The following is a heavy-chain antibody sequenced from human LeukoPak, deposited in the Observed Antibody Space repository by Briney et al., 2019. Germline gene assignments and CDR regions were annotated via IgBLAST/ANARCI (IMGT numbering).Heavy chain of an antibody. CDR2: IRGGGGVK. J-gene: IGHJ3*02. V-gene: IGHV3-23*01. D-gene: IGHD5-18*01. CDR3: AKSSHSYGNDALDI. CDR1: GFIFDDYA. Sequence: PGGSLRLSCAGSGFIFDDYAMHWVRQAPGKGVEYVSVIRGGGGVKYYAASVKGRFTISRDNSKNTLYLQMNSLRAEDTAVYYCAKSSHSYGNDALDIWGQGTMVTVSS.